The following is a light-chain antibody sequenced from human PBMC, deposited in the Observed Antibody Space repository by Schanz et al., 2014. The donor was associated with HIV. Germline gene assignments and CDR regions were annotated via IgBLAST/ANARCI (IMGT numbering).Light chain of an antibody. CDR1: SSDVGGYNY. V-gene: IGLV2-14*03. CDR2: DVS. J-gene: IGLJ2*01. Sequence: QSALTQPASVSGSPGQSITISCTGTSSDVGGYNYVSRYQQHPGKAPKLMIYDVSNRPSGGSNRFSGSKSGNTASLTISGLQAEDEADYYCSSYTSSSTLEVVFGGGTKLTVL. CDR3: SSYTSSSTLEVV.